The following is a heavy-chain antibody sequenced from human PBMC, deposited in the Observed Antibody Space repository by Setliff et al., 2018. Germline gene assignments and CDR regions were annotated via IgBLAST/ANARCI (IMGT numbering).Heavy chain of an antibody. CDR1: AHIFKSYG. D-gene: IGHD2-15*01. V-gene: IGHV1-18*01. J-gene: IGHJ3*01. CDR2: ISSYNDVT. CDR3: AISTLSICSGGSCPNAFDV. Sequence: ASVKVSCKASAHIFKSYGISWVRQAPGQGLEWVGWISSYNDVTSYAQRFQGRVTLTTDTSTSAAYMELRTLRSDDTAVYYCAISTLSICSGGSCPNAFDVWGQGIVVTVSS.